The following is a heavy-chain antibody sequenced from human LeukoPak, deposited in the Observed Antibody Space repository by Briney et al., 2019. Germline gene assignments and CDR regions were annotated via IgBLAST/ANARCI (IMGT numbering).Heavy chain of an antibody. CDR3: ARDSPFEWAVFGDSFDI. CDR1: GGSIISYY. V-gene: IGHV4-59*01. Sequence: SETLSLTCTVSGGSIISYYWSWIRQSPGKGLEWIGHIHYSGSTNYNFSLESRVTMSMDTSKRQISLKLSSVTAADTAVYYCARDSPFEWAVFGDSFDIWGQGTVVTVSS. J-gene: IGHJ3*02. D-gene: IGHD3-3*01. CDR2: IHYSGST.